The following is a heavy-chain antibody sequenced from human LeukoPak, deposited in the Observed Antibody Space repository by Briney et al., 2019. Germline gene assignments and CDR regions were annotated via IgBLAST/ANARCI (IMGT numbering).Heavy chain of an antibody. V-gene: IGHV3-11*06. CDR1: GFTFSDYY. Sequence: GGSLRLSCAASGFTFSDYYMSWIRQAPGKGLEWVSYISSSSSYANYADSVKGRFTISRDNAKNTLYLQMGSLRAEDMAVYYCARIIGAAGTRYFDYWGQGTQVTVSS. D-gene: IGHD6-13*01. CDR3: ARIIGAAGTRYFDY. CDR2: ISSSSSYA. J-gene: IGHJ4*02.